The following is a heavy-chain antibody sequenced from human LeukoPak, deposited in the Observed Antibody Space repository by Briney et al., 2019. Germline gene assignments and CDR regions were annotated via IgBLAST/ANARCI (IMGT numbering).Heavy chain of an antibody. J-gene: IGHJ4*02. D-gene: IGHD5-12*01. CDR2: IYSGGGT. CDR1: GFTVSSNY. CDR3: ARSPRWIDY. Sequence: PGGSLRLSCAASGFTVSSNYINWVRQAPGKGLEWVSVIYSGGGTYYADSVKGRFTISRDNAKNSLYLQMNSLRAEDTAVYYCARSPRWIDYWGQGTLVTVSS. V-gene: IGHV3-53*01.